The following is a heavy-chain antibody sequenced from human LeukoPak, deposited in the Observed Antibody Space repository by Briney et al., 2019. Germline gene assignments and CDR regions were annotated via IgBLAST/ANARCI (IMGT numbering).Heavy chain of an antibody. J-gene: IGHJ6*02. V-gene: IGHV7-4-1*02. CDR2: INTNTGNP. CDR1: GYTFTNYP. Sequence: ASVKVSCKASGYTFTNYPMNWVRQAPGQGLEWMGWINTNTGNPTSAQGFTGRFVFSLDTSVSTAYLQISSLKAEDTAVYYCARGGDYYGSGSYYQTNYGMDVWGQGTTVTVSS. D-gene: IGHD3-10*01. CDR3: ARGGDYYGSGSYYQTNYGMDV.